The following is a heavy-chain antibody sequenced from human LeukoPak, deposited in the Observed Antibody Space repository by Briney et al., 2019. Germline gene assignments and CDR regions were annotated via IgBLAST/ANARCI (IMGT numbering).Heavy chain of an antibody. J-gene: IGHJ4*02. V-gene: IGHV3-30-3*01. CDR3: ARSYSGSGSYYPIFY. D-gene: IGHD3-10*01. CDR1: GFTFSSYA. Sequence: GGSLRLSRAASGFTFSSYAMHWVRQAPGKGLEWVAVISYDKSNKYYADSVKGRFTISRDNAKNSLYLQMNSLRAEDTAVYYCARSYSGSGSYYPIFYWGQGTLVTVSS. CDR2: ISYDKSNK.